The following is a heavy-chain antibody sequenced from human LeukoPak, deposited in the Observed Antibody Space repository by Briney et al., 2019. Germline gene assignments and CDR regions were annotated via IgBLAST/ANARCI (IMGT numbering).Heavy chain of an antibody. V-gene: IGHV1-8*01. J-gene: IGHJ3*02. CDR1: GYTFTSYD. CDR2: MNPNSGNT. CDR3: ARTYYGSGNEAFDI. D-gene: IGHD3-10*01. Sequence: ASVKVSCKASGYTFTSYDINWVRQATGRGLEWMGWMNPNSGNTGYAQKFQGRVTMTRNTSISTAYMELSSLRSEDTAVYYCARTYYGSGNEAFDIWGQGTMVTVSS.